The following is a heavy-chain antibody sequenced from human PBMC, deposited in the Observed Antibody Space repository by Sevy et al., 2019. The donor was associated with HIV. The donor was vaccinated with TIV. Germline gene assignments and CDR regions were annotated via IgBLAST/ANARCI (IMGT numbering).Heavy chain of an antibody. J-gene: IGHJ4*02. D-gene: IGHD3-3*01. CDR3: ATVTIFGVVTLHPLDY. CDR1: GHTLPELS. V-gene: IGHV1-24*01. Sequence: ASVKVSCKVSGHTLPELSMHWVRQAPGKGLEWMGGFDPGDAKTIYAQKFQGRITMTDDTSTDTAYMELSRLTSDDTAVYFCATVTIFGVVTLHPLDYWGPGTLVTVSS. CDR2: FDPGDAKT.